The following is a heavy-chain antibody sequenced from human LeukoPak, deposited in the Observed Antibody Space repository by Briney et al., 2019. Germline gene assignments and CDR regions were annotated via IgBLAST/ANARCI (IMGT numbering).Heavy chain of an antibody. Sequence: SETLSLTCAVYGGSFSGYYWSWIRQPPGKGREWIGEINHSGGTNYNPSLKSRVTISEDTSKNQFSLKLNSVTAADTAVYYCARGPYYFGSGSYYLWGQGTLVTVSS. J-gene: IGHJ4*02. CDR2: INHSGGT. CDR3: ARGPYYFGSGSYYL. D-gene: IGHD3-10*01. V-gene: IGHV4-34*01. CDR1: GGSFSGYY.